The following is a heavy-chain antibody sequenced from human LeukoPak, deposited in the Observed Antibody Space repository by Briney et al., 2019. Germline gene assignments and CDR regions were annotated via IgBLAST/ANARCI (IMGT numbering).Heavy chain of an antibody. D-gene: IGHD1-26*01. J-gene: IGHJ5*02. CDR2: IHYTGGA. V-gene: IGHV4-59*01. Sequence: SETLSLTCSVSSGSISGYYWSWIRQPPGKGLEWIAYIHYTGGAKYNASLKSRVTMSVDTPKNQFSLRLNSVTAADTAVYYCARGGGGSPNWFDPRGPGTLVTVSS. CDR3: ARGGGGSPNWFDP. CDR1: SGSISGYY.